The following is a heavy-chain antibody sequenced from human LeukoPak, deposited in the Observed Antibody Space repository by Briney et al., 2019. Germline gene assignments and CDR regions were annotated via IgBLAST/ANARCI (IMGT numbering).Heavy chain of an antibody. CDR1: GFTFSNAW. CDR2: IKSKTDGGTT. V-gene: IGHV3-15*01. CDR3: TTGYCSSTSCKKHRDAFDI. D-gene: IGHD2-2*01. Sequence: PGGSLRLSCAASGFTFSNAWMSWVRQAPGKRLEWVGRIKSKTDGGTTDYAAPVKGRFTISRDDSKNTLYLQMNSLKTEDTAVYYCTTGYCSSTSCKKHRDAFDIWGQGTVVTVSS. J-gene: IGHJ3*02.